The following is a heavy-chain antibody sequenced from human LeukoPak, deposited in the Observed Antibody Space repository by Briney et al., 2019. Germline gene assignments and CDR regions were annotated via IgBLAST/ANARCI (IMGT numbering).Heavy chain of an antibody. J-gene: IGHJ4*02. CDR3: ARDLTYYDILTGFDY. Sequence: GGSLRLSCAVSGFTFSNYAFHWVRQAPGKGLEWVAIISYDASNEYYADSVKGRFTISRDNAKNSLYLQMNSLRAEDTAVYYCARDLTYYDILTGFDYWGQGTLVTVSS. D-gene: IGHD3-9*01. CDR1: GFTFSNYA. V-gene: IGHV3-30-3*01. CDR2: ISYDASNE.